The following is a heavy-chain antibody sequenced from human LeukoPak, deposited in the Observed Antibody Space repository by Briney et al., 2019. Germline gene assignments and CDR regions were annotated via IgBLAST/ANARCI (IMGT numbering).Heavy chain of an antibody. J-gene: IGHJ4*02. D-gene: IGHD2-8*02. Sequence: ASVTVCCTASGYTFTNYLLHWVRQAPGQGLEWVGRITPSVDTTNYAQKFRDRVTMTRDTSTSTVYMELSSLRSEDTAVYHCVREESGGYFDYWGQGTLVTVSS. CDR1: GYTFTNYL. CDR3: VREESGGYFDY. V-gene: IGHV1-46*01. CDR2: ITPSVDTT.